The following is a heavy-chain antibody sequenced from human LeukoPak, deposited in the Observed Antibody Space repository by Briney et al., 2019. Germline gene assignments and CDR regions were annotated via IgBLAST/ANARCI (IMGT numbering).Heavy chain of an antibody. CDR3: ARGTGSPDYYDSSGYYPPAFDY. D-gene: IGHD3-22*01. CDR1: GFTFSSYA. Sequence: GGSLRLSCAASGFTFSSYAMHWVRQAPGKGPEWVTVIARDGKDKHHADSVKGRFTISRDNAKNSLYLQMNSLRAEDTAVYYCARGTGSPDYYDSSGYYPPAFDYWGQGTLVTVSS. V-gene: IGHV3-30*04. J-gene: IGHJ4*02. CDR2: IARDGKDK.